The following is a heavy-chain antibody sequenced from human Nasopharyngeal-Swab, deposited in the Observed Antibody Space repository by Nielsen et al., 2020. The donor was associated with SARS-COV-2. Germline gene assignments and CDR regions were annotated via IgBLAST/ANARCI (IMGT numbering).Heavy chain of an antibody. V-gene: IGHV4-4*02. Sequence: SETLSLTCAVSGGSISSSNWWSWVRQPPGKGLEWIGEIYHSGSTNYNPSLKSRVTISVDTSKNQFSLKLSSVTAADTAVYYCARGSTVAGADYWGQGTLVTVSS. D-gene: IGHD6-19*01. J-gene: IGHJ4*02. CDR3: ARGSTVAGADY. CDR2: IYHSGST. CDR1: GGSISSSNW.